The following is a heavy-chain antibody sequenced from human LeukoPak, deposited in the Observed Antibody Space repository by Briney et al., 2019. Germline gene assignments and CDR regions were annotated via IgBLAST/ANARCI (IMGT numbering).Heavy chain of an antibody. Sequence: PSETLSLTCTVSGGSISSSSYYWGWVRQPPGQGLVRIGSINYSVNTYYNPSLKSRVTISVDTSKHQFSLKLSSVTAADTAVYYCARPRPGLGDYENWGQGILVTVYS. V-gene: IGHV4-39*01. CDR1: GGSISSSSYY. CDR3: ARPRPGLGDYEN. CDR2: INYSVNT. J-gene: IGHJ4*02. D-gene: IGHD4-17*01.